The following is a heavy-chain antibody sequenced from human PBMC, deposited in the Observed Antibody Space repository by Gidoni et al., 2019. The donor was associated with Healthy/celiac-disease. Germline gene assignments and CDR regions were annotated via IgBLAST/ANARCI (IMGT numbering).Heavy chain of an antibody. V-gene: IGHV3-23*01. D-gene: IGHD3-10*01. CDR1: GFTFSSYS. CDR3: AKSIFGEAY. Sequence: EVQLLESGGGLVPPGGSLSLSCAASGFTFSSYSMSWVRQAPGKGLEWVSAISGSGGRTYYADSVKGRFTISRDNSKNTLDMKMNSLRAEDTAVYYWAKSIFGEAYWGQGTLVTVSS. CDR2: ISGSGGRT. J-gene: IGHJ4*02.